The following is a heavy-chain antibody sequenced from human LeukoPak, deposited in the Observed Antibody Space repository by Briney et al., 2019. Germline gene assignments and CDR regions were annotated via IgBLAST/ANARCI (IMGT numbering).Heavy chain of an antibody. CDR3: TTDLVWLHY. D-gene: IGHD5-18*01. CDR2: IKSNSAGGAT. CDR1: GFTFTTAW. J-gene: IGHJ4*02. Sequence: PGGSLRLSCAASGFTFTTAWMYWVRQAPGKGLEWVGRIKSNSAGGATDYAAPVKARFAISRDDSKNTLYLQMNSLTTEDTALYYCTTDLVWLHYWGQGTLVTVSS. V-gene: IGHV3-15*01.